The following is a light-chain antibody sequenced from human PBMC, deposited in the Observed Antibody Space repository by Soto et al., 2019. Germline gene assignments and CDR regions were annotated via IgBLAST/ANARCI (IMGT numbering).Light chain of an antibody. J-gene: IGLJ1*01. Sequence: QSVLTQPASVSGSPGQSITISCTGTSSDVGAYDFVSWYQQHPDKAPKLMIYEVRYRPSGVSNRFSGSKSVNTATLTISGLQAEVEADYYCSSYTTRRTRVFATGTKPTVL. CDR1: SSDVGAYDF. CDR2: EVR. CDR3: SSYTTRRTRV. V-gene: IGLV2-14*03.